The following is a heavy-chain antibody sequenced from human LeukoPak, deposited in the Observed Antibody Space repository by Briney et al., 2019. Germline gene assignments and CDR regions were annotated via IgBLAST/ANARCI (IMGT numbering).Heavy chain of an antibody. J-gene: IGHJ3*02. V-gene: IGHV3-30-3*01. CDR2: ISFDGSNT. CDR1: RFTFSSYA. CDR3: ARSYSGNYSGAFDI. D-gene: IGHD1-26*01. Sequence: GRSLRLSCAASRFTFSSYAVHWVRQAPGKGLEWVAIISFDGSNTYYADSVKGRFTISRDNSKNTLYLQMNSLRPEDTAVYYCARSYSGNYSGAFDIWGQGTMVTVSS.